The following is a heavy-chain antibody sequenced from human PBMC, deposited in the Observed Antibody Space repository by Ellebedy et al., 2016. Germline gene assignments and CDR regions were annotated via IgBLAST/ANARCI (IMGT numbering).Heavy chain of an antibody. CDR1: GFTFSNYA. J-gene: IGHJ4*02. Sequence: GESLKISCEASGFTFSNYAMSWVRQAPGKGLEWVSTISGSGGSTLYADSVKGRFTISRDNSKRTLYLQVSSLRAEDTAVYYCAKDTTLNGYYFDYWGQGTLVTVSS. CDR2: ISGSGGST. V-gene: IGHV3-23*01. CDR3: AKDTTLNGYYFDY. D-gene: IGHD2/OR15-2a*01.